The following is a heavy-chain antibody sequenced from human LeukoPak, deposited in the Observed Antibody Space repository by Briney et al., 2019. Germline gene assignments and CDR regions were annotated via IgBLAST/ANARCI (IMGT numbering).Heavy chain of an antibody. Sequence: PSETLSLTCTVSGGSISSGDYYWSWIRQPPGKGLEWIGYIYYSGSTYYNPSLKSRVTISVDTSKNQFSLKLSSVTAADTAVYDCARDFGRGYFDYWGQGTLVTVSS. D-gene: IGHD3-10*01. CDR2: IYYSGST. CDR1: GGSISSGDYY. J-gene: IGHJ4*02. CDR3: ARDFGRGYFDY. V-gene: IGHV4-30-4*01.